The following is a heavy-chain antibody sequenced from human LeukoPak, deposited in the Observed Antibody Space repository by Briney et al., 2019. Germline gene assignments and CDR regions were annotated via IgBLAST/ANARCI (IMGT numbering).Heavy chain of an antibody. V-gene: IGHV3-11*01. Sequence: PGGSLRLSCAASGFTFSDYYMSWIRQAPGKGLGWVSYISSTGTYIYYADSVKGRFTISRDNAKNSLYLQMDSLRAEDTALYYCARSGHYDSSGYYDFDSWGQGTLVTVSS. CDR1: GFTFSDYY. D-gene: IGHD3-22*01. J-gene: IGHJ4*02. CDR3: ARSGHYDSSGYYDFDS. CDR2: ISSTGTYI.